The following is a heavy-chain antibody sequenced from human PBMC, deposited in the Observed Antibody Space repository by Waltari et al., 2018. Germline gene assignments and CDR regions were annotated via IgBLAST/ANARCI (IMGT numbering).Heavy chain of an antibody. V-gene: IGHV3-23*03. J-gene: IGHJ4*02. D-gene: IGHD1-7*01. CDR2: IYSGGST. CDR3: AKDRPWGVTGTSPLFFDY. Sequence: EVQLLESGGGLVQPGGSLRLSCAASGFTFSSYAMSWVRQAPGKGLEWVSVIYSGGSTYYADAVKGRFTISRDNSKNTLYLQMNSLRAEDTAVYYCAKDRPWGVTGTSPLFFDYWGQGTLVTVSS. CDR1: GFTFSSYA.